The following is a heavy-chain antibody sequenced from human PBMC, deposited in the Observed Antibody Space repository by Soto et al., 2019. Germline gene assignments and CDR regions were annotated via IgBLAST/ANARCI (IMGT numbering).Heavy chain of an antibody. Sequence: GGSLRLSCAASGFTFSSYAMSWVRQAPGKGLEWVSAISGSGGSTYYADSVKGRFTISRDNSKNTLYLQMNSLRAEDTAVYYCAKGGGRERFIVVVVAATLPDVWGKGTTVTVSS. J-gene: IGHJ6*04. D-gene: IGHD2-15*01. CDR3: AKGGGRERFIVVVVAATLPDV. CDR1: GFTFSSYA. V-gene: IGHV3-23*01. CDR2: ISGSGGST.